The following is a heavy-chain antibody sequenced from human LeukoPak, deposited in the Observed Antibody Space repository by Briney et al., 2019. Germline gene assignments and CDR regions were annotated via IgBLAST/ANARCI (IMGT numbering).Heavy chain of an antibody. V-gene: IGHV4-59*01. CDR2: IYYSGST. D-gene: IGHD2-15*01. J-gene: IGHJ4*02. CDR3: ARASGGLDFDY. Sequence: PSETLSLTCTVYGGSFSDYYWSWIRQPPGRGLEWIGYIYYSGSTNYNPSLKSRVTISVDTSKNQFSLKLSSVTAADTAVYYCARASGGLDFDYWGQGTLVTVSS. CDR1: GGSFSDYY.